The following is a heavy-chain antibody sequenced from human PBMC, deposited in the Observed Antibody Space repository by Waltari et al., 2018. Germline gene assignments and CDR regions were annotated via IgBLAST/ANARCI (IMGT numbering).Heavy chain of an antibody. CDR1: GYNFTTSY. D-gene: IGHD6-19*01. V-gene: IGHV1-46*01. Sequence: QVQLVQAGAEVKKPGASVKVSCKAVGYNFTTSYMRWVRQAPGQGLGWMGIINPSGGSTSYAQKFQGRVTMTRDTSTSTVYMELSSLRSEDTAVYYCARDPYSSGWYDYWGQGTLVTVSS. CDR3: ARDPYSSGWYDY. CDR2: INPSGGST. J-gene: IGHJ4*02.